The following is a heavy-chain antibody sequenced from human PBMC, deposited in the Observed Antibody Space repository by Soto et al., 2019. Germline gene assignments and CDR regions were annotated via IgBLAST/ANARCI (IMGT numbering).Heavy chain of an antibody. Sequence: PGGSLRLSCAASGFTFDDYAMHWVRQAPGKGLEWVSGISWNSGNIDYADSVKGRFTISRDNAKNSLYLQMNSLRAEDTALYYCAKDMSGGYYYGMDVWGQGNTVTVSS. CDR3: AKDMSGGYYYGMDV. CDR1: GFTFDDYA. J-gene: IGHJ6*02. CDR2: ISWNSGNI. V-gene: IGHV3-9*01.